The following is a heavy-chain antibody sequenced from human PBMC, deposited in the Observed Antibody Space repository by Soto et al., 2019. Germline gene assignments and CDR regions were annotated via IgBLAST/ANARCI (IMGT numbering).Heavy chain of an antibody. J-gene: IGHJ4*02. Sequence: QVQLQESGPGLVKPSETLSLTCSVSGGSVTSHHLSWIRQPPGTGLEWMGYINYDGSTNYSPSLKSRVIMSVDTSNSQFSLRLSSVTAADTAVYYCATERGGEGGRGYWGPGTLVPVSS. CDR3: ATERGGEGGRGY. CDR2: INYDGST. D-gene: IGHD3-16*01. CDR1: GGSVTSHH. V-gene: IGHV4-59*02.